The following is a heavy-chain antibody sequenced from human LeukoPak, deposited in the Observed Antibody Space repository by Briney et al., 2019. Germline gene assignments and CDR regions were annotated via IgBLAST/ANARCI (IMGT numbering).Heavy chain of an antibody. CDR1: GFTFSSYA. V-gene: IGHV3-23*01. Sequence: TGGSLRLSCAASGFTFSSYAMSWVRQAPGKGLEWVSAISGSGGSTYYADSVKGRFTISRDNSKNTLYLQMNSLRAEDTAVYYCAKEGDFWSGYYPGNNWFDPWGQGTLVTVSS. CDR3: AKEGDFWSGYYPGNNWFDP. CDR2: ISGSGGST. J-gene: IGHJ5*02. D-gene: IGHD3-3*01.